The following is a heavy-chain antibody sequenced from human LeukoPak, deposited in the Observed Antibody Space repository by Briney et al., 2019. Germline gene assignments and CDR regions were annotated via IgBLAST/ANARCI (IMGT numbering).Heavy chain of an antibody. CDR3: ARSSIAVAGSYWFDP. CDR2: IYYSGST. D-gene: IGHD6-19*01. J-gene: IGHJ5*02. V-gene: IGHV4-59*01. Sequence: PSETLSLTCTVSGGSISSYYWSWIRQPPGKGLEWIGYIYYSGSTNYNPSLKSRVTISVDTSKNQFSLKLSSVTAADTAVYYCARSSIAVAGSYWFDPWGQGTLVTVSS. CDR1: GGSISSYY.